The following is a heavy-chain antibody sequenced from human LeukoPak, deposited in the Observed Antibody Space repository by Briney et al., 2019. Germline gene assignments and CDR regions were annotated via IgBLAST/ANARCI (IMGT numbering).Heavy chain of an antibody. D-gene: IGHD2-15*01. V-gene: IGHV1-2*02. J-gene: IGHJ3*02. Sequence: GASVKVSCKASGYTFTVYYIHWLRQAPGQGLEWMGWIIPNSGGTNYAQKFQDRVTMTRDTAISTAYMELSSLTYDDTAVYYCARGVLLQGRGAFDIWGQGAMATVSS. CDR2: IIPNSGGT. CDR3: ARGVLLQGRGAFDI. CDR1: GYTFTVYY.